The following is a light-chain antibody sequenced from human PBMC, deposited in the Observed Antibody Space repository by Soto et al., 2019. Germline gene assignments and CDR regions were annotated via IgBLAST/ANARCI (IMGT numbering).Light chain of an antibody. J-gene: IGLJ3*02. CDR3: SSYAGSNNWV. CDR1: SSDVGGYNY. Sequence: QSALTQPPSASGSPGQSVTISCTGTSSDVGGYNYVSWYQQYPGKAPKVMMYEISKRPSGVPDRFSGSKSGNTASLTVSGLQAEDEDDYYCSSYAGSNNWVFGGGTKVTVL. CDR2: EIS. V-gene: IGLV2-8*01.